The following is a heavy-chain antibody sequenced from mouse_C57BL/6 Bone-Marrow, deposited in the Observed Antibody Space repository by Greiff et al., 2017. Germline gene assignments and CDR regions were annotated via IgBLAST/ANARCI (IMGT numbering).Heavy chain of an antibody. CDR2: INPNNGGT. D-gene: IGHD1-1*01. J-gene: IGHJ2*01. CDR3: AIPYYYGSSYFDY. CDR1: GYTFTDYY. Sequence: VQLQQSGPELVKPGASVKISCKASGYTFTDYYMNWVKQSHGQSLEWIGDINPNNGGTSYNQKFKGKATLTVDKSSSTAYMELRSLTSEDSAVYYCAIPYYYGSSYFDYWGQGTTLTVSS. V-gene: IGHV1-26*01.